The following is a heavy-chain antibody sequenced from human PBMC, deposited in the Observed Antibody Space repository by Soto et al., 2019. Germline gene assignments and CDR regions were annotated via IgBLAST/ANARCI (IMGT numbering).Heavy chain of an antibody. J-gene: IGHJ4*02. Sequence: LRRPLSLTCAVSGGSISSSNWWSWVRQPPGKGLEWIGEIYHSGSTNYNPSLKSRVTISVDKSKNQFSLKLSSVTAADTAVYYCARAGRDSSGWYFDYWGQGTLVTVSS. CDR1: GGSISSSNW. D-gene: IGHD6-19*01. V-gene: IGHV4-4*02. CDR3: ARAGRDSSGWYFDY. CDR2: IYHSGST.